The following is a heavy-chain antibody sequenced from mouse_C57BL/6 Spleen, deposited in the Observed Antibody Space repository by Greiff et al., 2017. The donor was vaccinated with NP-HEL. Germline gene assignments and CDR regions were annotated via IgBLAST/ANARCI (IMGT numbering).Heavy chain of an antibody. Sequence: VQLKQSGPGLVKPSQSLSLTCSVTGYSITSGYYWNWIRQFPGNKLEWMGYISYDGSNNYNPTLKNRISITRDTSKNQFFLKLNSVTTEDTATYFFARGEGSYGMDYWGQGTSVTVSS. CDR1: GYSITSGYY. J-gene: IGHJ4*01. V-gene: IGHV3-6*01. CDR2: ISYDGSN. CDR3: ARGEGSYGMDY.